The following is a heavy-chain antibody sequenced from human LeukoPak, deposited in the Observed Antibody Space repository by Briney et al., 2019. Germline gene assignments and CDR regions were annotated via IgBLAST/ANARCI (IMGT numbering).Heavy chain of an antibody. CDR2: INHSGST. CDR1: GGSISSYY. D-gene: IGHD6-13*01. J-gene: IGHJ4*02. V-gene: IGHV4-34*01. Sequence: SETLSLTCTVSGGSISSYYWSWIRQPPGKGLEWIGEINHSGSTNYNPSLKSRVTISVDTSKNQFSLKLSSVTAADTAVYYCAGGLCGIGVQQLGYWGKETLVPVSS. CDR3: AGGLCGIGVQQLGY.